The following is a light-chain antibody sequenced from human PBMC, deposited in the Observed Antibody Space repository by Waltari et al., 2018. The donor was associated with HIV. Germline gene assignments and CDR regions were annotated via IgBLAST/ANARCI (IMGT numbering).Light chain of an antibody. CDR1: NIGSKS. J-gene: IGLJ3*02. V-gene: IGLV3-21*02. CDR2: DDS. Sequence: SNVLTQPPSVSVAPGQTARITCGGNNIGSKSVHWYQQKPGQAPVVVVFDDSDRPSGIPERFSGSNSVNTATLTISTVEAGDEADYYCQVWDSRRDWVFGGGTKLTVL. CDR3: QVWDSRRDWV.